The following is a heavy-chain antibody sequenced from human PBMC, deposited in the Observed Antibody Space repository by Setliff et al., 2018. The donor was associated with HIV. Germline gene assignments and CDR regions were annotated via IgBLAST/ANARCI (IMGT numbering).Heavy chain of an antibody. CDR2: IRGDGTHA. CDR3: AREKSPVLEYFDWLKPRHVFDV. V-gene: IGHV3-74*01. CDR1: GFTSSDYW. Sequence: GSLRLSCAASGFTSSDYWMHWIRQAPGVGLVWVSRIRGDGTHADYADSVRGRFTMSRDNAKNTVYLQMSDLRVEDTAVYFCAREKSPVLEYFDWLKPRHVFDVWGQGTVVTVSS. D-gene: IGHD3-9*01. J-gene: IGHJ3*01.